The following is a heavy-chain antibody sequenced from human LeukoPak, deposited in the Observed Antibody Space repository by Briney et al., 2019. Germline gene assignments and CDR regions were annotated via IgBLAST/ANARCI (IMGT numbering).Heavy chain of an antibody. J-gene: IGHJ4*02. CDR2: ISGSGGST. CDR3: AKDFAVYSGYVTSPFGY. Sequence: GGSLRLSCAASGFTFSSYAMSWVRQAPGKGLEWVSAISGSGGSTYYADSVKGRFTISRDNSKNTLYLQMNSLRAEDTAVYYCAKDFAVYSGYVTSPFGYWGQGTLVTVSS. V-gene: IGHV3-23*01. CDR1: GFTFSSYA. D-gene: IGHD5-12*01.